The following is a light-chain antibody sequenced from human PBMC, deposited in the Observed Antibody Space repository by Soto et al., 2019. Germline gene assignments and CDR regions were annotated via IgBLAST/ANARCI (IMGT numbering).Light chain of an antibody. CDR3: QHYGGPPPDT. V-gene: IGKV3-20*01. CDR1: QSESHSS. CDR2: GTS. Sequence: EIVVTQSPGTLSLSLGERATLYCRASQSESHSSVAWYQQKPGQAPRLLIFGTSDRASGIPDRFSGSGSGTDFSLTISRLEPEDFAVYYCQHYGGPPPDTFGQGTRVEIK. J-gene: IGKJ2*01.